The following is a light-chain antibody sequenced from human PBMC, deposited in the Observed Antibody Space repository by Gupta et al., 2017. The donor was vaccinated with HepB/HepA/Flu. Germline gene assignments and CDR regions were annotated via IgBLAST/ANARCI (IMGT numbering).Light chain of an antibody. V-gene: IGKV3-15*01. J-gene: IGKJ4*01. Sequence: DIVMTQSPATLSVSPGERATLSCRASQSVSNKLAWYQQKPGQAPRLVMYGASTRATGIPARFSGSGSGTEFTLTISSLQSEDFAVYYCQQNSNWPLTFGGGTKVEIK. CDR2: GAS. CDR1: QSVSNK. CDR3: QQNSNWPLT.